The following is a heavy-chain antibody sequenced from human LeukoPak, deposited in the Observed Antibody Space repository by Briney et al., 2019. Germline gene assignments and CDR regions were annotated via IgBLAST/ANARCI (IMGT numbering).Heavy chain of an antibody. J-gene: IGHJ6*03. CDR3: ARDSGSWYGGSYYYYMDV. CDR1: GFTFSSYE. CDR2: ISSSGSTI. D-gene: IGHD6-13*01. V-gene: IGHV3-48*03. Sequence: PWGSLRLSCAASGFTFSSYEMNWVRQAPGKGLEWVSYISSSGSTIYYADSVKGRFTISRDNAKNSLYLQMNSLRAEDTAVYYCARDSGSWYGGSYYYYMDVWGKGTTVTISS.